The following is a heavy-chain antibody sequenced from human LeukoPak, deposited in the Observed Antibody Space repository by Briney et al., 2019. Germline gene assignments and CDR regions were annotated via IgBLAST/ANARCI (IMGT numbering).Heavy chain of an antibody. D-gene: IGHD4-17*01. J-gene: IGHJ5*02. CDR3: ARAPGEGWFDP. CDR1: GFTFSSYW. V-gene: IGHV3-7*01. Sequence: GGSLRLSCAASGFTFSSYWMSWVRQAPGKGLEWVASIKQDGSEKYYVDSVKGRFTISRDNAENSLYLQMNSLRAEDTALYYCARAPGEGWFDPWGQGTLVTVSS. CDR2: IKQDGSEK.